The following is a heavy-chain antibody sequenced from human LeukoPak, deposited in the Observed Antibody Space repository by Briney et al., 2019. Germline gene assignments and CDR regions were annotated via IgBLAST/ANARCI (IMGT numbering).Heavy chain of an antibody. D-gene: IGHD3-3*01. CDR1: GGSIGSYY. CDR2: IYTSGST. J-gene: IGHJ3*02. CDR3: ARDSKNDFWSGYRPGDAFGI. Sequence: SETLSLTCTVSGGSIGSYYWSWIRQPAGKGLEWIGRIYTSGSTNYNPSLKSRVTMSVDTSKNQFSLKLSSVTAADTAVYYCARDSKNDFWSGYRPGDAFGIWGQGTMVTVSS. V-gene: IGHV4-4*07.